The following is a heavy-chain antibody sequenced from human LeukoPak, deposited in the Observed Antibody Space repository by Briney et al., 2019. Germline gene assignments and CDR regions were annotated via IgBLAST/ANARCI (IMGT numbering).Heavy chain of an antibody. CDR2: ISTKGVNT. CDR1: GFTFGNYA. CDR3: AKGSAAARPYYFDS. Sequence: GGSLRLSCQTSGFTFGNYAMSWVRQAQGKELEWISAISTKGVNTYYADSVKGRFTISRDNSRHTLSLQMNGLRADDTAVYYCAKGSAAARPYYFDSWGQGTLVAVSS. J-gene: IGHJ4*02. V-gene: IGHV3-23*01. D-gene: IGHD6-6*01.